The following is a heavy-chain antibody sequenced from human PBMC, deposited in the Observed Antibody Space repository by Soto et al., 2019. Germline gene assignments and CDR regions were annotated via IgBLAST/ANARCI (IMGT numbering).Heavy chain of an antibody. D-gene: IGHD3-16*02. Sequence: QVQLQQWGAGLLKPSETLSLTCAVYGGSFSGYYWSWIRQPPGKGLEWIGEINHSGSTNYNPSLKSRVTISVDTSKNQFSLNLRSVTAADTAVYYCARGLYKRDYWAQGTLVTVSS. V-gene: IGHV4-34*01. J-gene: IGHJ4*02. CDR1: GGSFSGYY. CDR3: ARGLYKRDY. CDR2: INHSGST.